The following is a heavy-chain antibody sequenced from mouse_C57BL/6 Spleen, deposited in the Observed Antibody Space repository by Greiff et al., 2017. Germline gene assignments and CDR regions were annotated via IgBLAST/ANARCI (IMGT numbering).Heavy chain of an antibody. CDR3: ITTVVDAMDY. CDR1: GYTFTSYW. D-gene: IGHD1-1*01. V-gene: IGHV1-69*01. CDR2: IDPSDSYT. J-gene: IGHJ4*01. Sequence: QVQLQQPGAELVMPGASVKLSCKASGYTFTSYWMHWVKQRPGQGLEWIGEIDPSDSYTNYNQKFKGKSTLTVDKSSSTAYMQLSSLTSEDSAVYYCITTVVDAMDYWGQGTSVTVSS.